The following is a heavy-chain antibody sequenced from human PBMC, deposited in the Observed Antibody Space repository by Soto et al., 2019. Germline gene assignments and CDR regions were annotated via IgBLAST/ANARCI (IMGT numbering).Heavy chain of an antibody. CDR3: ARSGWYAKYDY. CDR2: IYWDDDK. V-gene: IGHV2-5*02. Sequence: QITLKESGPPLVKPTQTLTLTCTFSGFSLSTSGVGEGWIRQPPGKALDWLALIYWDDDKSYSPSLKSRLTITKDTSKNQVVLTMTNMDPVDTATYYCARSGWYAKYDYWGQGTLVTVSS. CDR1: GFSLSTSGVG. J-gene: IGHJ4*02. D-gene: IGHD6-19*01.